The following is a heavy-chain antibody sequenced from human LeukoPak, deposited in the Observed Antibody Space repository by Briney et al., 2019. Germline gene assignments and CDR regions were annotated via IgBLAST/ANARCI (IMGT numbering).Heavy chain of an antibody. CDR1: GGSISSYY. V-gene: IGHV4-30-4*01. CDR3: ARGGNSGYEPFDY. CDR2: IYYSGST. Sequence: PSETLSLTCTVSGGSISSYYWSWIRQPPGKGLEWIGYIYYSGSTYYNPSLKSRVTISVDTSKNQFSLKLSSVTAADTAVYYCARGGNSGYEPFDYWGQGTLVTVSS. J-gene: IGHJ4*02. D-gene: IGHD5-12*01.